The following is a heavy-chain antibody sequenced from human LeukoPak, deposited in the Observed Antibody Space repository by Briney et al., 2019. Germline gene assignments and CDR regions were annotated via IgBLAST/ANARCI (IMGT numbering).Heavy chain of an antibody. J-gene: IGHJ4*02. Sequence: PGGSLRLSCAASGFSFSRSSMGWVRQAPGKGLVWVSSITASSTYIYYADSVKGRFTISRDNVEKSVYLQMNSLRAEDTAVYYCAREYYYDENAGNYWGQGTLVTVSS. D-gene: IGHD3-22*01. V-gene: IGHV3-21*01. CDR1: GFSFSRSS. CDR2: ITASSTYI. CDR3: AREYYYDENAGNY.